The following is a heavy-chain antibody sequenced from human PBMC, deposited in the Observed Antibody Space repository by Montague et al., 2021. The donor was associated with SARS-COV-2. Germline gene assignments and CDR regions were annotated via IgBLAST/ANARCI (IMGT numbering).Heavy chain of an antibody. D-gene: IGHD4-23*01. CDR2: IDERGST. CDR1: GGSISTSHW. V-gene: IGHV4-4*02. Sequence: SETLSLTCAVSGGSISTSHWWSWVRQPPGKGLEWIGGIDERGSTNYSPSLKSRVTMSTDKSANQFSPKLASLTAADTAIYFCARDVRTSTWSIRGYGGNYYFDSWGQGTLVAVSS. CDR3: ARDVRTSTWSIRGYGGNYYFDS. J-gene: IGHJ4*02.